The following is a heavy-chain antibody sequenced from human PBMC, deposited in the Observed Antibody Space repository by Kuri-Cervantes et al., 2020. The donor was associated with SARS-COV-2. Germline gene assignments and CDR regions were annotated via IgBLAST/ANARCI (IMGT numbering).Heavy chain of an antibody. J-gene: IGHJ4*02. V-gene: IGHV3-21*04. Sequence: GESLKISCAASGFTFSSYSMNWVRQAPGKGLEWVSSINSSSSYIYYADSVKGRFTISRDNSKNTLYLQMNSLRAEDTAVYYCAKLIIAAAGTEGPGYWGQGTLVTVSS. CDR2: INSSSSYI. CDR1: GFTFSSYS. D-gene: IGHD6-13*01. CDR3: AKLIIAAAGTEGPGY.